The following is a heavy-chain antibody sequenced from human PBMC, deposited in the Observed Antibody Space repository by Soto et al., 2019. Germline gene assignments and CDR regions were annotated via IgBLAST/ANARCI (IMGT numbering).Heavy chain of an antibody. J-gene: IGHJ4*02. CDR3: ARDYPAWTLPDY. V-gene: IGHV3-7*01. CDR1: GFTFSNYW. Sequence: EVQLVESGGGLVQHGGSVRLSCAASGFTFSNYWMTWVRQSPGKGLEWVANIKLDGSEKYYVDSVKGRFIISRDNAKNSLYLQMNSLRAEDTALYYCARDYPAWTLPDYWGQGTLVTVSS. CDR2: IKLDGSEK.